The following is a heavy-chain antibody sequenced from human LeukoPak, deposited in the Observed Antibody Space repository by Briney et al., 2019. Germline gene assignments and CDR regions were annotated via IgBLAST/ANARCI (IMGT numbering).Heavy chain of an antibody. CDR1: GGSISSYY. Sequence: SETLSLTCTVSGGSISSYYWSWIRQPPGKGLEWIGYIYYSRSTNYNPSLKSRVTISIDTSKNQFSLKVNSVTAADTAAYYCARHGANRQQLVMAFDIWGQGTMVTVSS. CDR2: IYYSRST. V-gene: IGHV4-59*08. J-gene: IGHJ3*02. CDR3: ARHGANRQQLVMAFDI. D-gene: IGHD6-13*01.